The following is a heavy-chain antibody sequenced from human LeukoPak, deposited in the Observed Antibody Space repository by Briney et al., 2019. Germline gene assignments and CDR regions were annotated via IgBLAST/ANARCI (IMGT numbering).Heavy chain of an antibody. CDR3: ARDTRDYDYVWGSWYYFDY. V-gene: IGHV3-7*01. CDR1: GFTFSSYS. D-gene: IGHD3-16*01. Sequence: GGSLRLSCAASGFTFSSYSMSWVRQAPGKGLGWVANIKQDGSEKYYVDSVKGRFTISRDNAKNSLYLQMNSLRAEDTAVYYCARDTRDYDYVWGSWYYFDYWGQGTLVTVSS. CDR2: IKQDGSEK. J-gene: IGHJ4*02.